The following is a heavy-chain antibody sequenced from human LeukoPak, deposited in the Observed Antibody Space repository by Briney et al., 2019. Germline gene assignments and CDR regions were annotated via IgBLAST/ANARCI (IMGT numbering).Heavy chain of an antibody. CDR1: GFTFSSYS. Sequence: GGSLRLSCAASGFTFSSYSMNWVRQAPGKGLEWVSYISSSSTIYYADSVKGRFTISRDNAKNSLYLQMNSLRAEDTAVYYCARRRIYGDYGGDYWGQGTLVTVSS. D-gene: IGHD4-17*01. J-gene: IGHJ4*02. V-gene: IGHV3-48*01. CDR2: ISSSSTI. CDR3: ARRRIYGDYGGDY.